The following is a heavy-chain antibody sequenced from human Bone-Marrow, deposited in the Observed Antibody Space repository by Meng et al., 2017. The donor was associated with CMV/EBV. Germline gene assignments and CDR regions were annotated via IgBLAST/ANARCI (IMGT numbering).Heavy chain of an antibody. CDR1: GYSFTSYW. J-gene: IGHJ6*02. D-gene: IGHD2-2*01. CDR3: ARQGGYCSSTSCYYYYGMDV. Sequence: GGSLRLSCTGSGYSFTSYWIGWVRQMPGKGLEWMGIIYPGDSDTRYSPSFQGQVTISADKSISTAYLQWSSLKASDTAMYYCARQGGYCSSTSCYYYYGMDVWGQGTTVTVSS. V-gene: IGHV5-51*01. CDR2: IYPGDSDT.